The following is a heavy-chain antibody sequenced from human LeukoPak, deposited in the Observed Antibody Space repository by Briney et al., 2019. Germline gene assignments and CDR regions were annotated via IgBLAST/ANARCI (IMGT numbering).Heavy chain of an antibody. J-gene: IGHJ6*02. CDR3: TTVDRVVSPSQFYGMDV. CDR2: ITSKPEGGTT. Sequence: GGSLRLSCAASGFTFSNAWMSWVRQALGKGLECVARITSKPEGGTTDCAAPVKDRFIISRDDSRNTLYLQMNSLKTEDTAVYYCTTVDRVVSPSQFYGMDVWGQGTTVTVSS. V-gene: IGHV3-15*01. CDR1: GFTFSNAW.